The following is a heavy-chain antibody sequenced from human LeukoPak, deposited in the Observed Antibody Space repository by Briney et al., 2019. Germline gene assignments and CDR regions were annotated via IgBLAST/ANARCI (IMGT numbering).Heavy chain of an antibody. CDR2: IYYGGST. J-gene: IGHJ4*02. V-gene: IGHV4-39*01. CDR1: GGSISSSPYY. Sequence: SETLSLTCTVSGGSISSSPYYWGWIRQPPGKGLEWIGNIYYGGSTYYNPSLKTRVTISADTSKNQFSLKLSSVTAADTAVYYCARLGLWFGELRALYFDYWGQGTLVTVSS. D-gene: IGHD3-10*01. CDR3: ARLGLWFGELRALYFDY.